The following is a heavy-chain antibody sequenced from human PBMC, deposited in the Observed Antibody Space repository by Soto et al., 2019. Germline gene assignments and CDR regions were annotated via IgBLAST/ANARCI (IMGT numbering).Heavy chain of an antibody. CDR3: ARVSYYGSGSYYNPPYYYYYMDV. CDR2: INHSGST. Sequence: PSETLSLTCAVYGWSFSGYDWSWIRQPPGKGLEWIGEINHSGSTNYNPSLKSRVTISVDTSKNQFSLKLSSVTAADTAVYYCARVSYYGSGSYYNPPYYYYYMDVWGKGTTVTVSS. CDR1: GWSFSGYD. V-gene: IGHV4-34*01. D-gene: IGHD3-10*01. J-gene: IGHJ6*03.